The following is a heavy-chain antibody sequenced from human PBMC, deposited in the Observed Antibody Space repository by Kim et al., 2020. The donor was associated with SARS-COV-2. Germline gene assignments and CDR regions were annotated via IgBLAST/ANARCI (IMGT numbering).Heavy chain of an antibody. CDR1: GFTFSSYG. CDR2: IWYDGSNK. Sequence: GGSLRLSCAASGFTFSSYGMHWVRQAPGKGLEWVAVIWYDGSNKYYADSVKGRFTISRDNSKNTLYLQMNSLRAEDTAVYYCARVFVAGTSVSAFDIWGQGTMVTVSS. J-gene: IGHJ3*02. V-gene: IGHV3-33*01. CDR3: ARVFVAGTSVSAFDI. D-gene: IGHD6-19*01.